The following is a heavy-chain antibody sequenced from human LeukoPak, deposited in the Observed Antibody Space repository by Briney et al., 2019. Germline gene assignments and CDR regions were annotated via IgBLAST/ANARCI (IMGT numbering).Heavy chain of an antibody. CDR3: ASHSSDYSK. CDR1: GGSFSGYY. V-gene: IGHV4-34*01. Sequence: SETLSLTCAVYGGSFSGYYWSWIRQPPGKGLEWIGEINHSGSTNYNPSLKSRVTISVDTSKNQFSLKLSSVTAADTAVYYCASHSSDYSKWGQGTLVTVSS. J-gene: IGHJ4*02. D-gene: IGHD3-22*01. CDR2: INHSGST.